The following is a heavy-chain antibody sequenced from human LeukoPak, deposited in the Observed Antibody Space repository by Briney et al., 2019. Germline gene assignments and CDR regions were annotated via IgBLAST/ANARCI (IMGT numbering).Heavy chain of an antibody. CDR3: ASSAGALIDC. Sequence: GRSLRLSCAASGFXFSNYDIHWVRQAPGKGLEWVAVIWFDGSNKFYADSVKGRFTISRDNSKNTLYLQMNSLRAEHTAVYYCASSAGALIDCWGQGTLVIVSS. CDR1: GFXFSNYD. D-gene: IGHD6-19*01. CDR2: IWFDGSNK. V-gene: IGHV3-33*01. J-gene: IGHJ4*02.